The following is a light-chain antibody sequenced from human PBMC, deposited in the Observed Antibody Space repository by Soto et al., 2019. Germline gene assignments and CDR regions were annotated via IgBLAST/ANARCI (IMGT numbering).Light chain of an antibody. J-gene: IGKJ3*01. CDR2: DAS. V-gene: IGKV3-11*01. CDR3: QQRRRWPLT. Sequence: EIVLTQSPATLSLSPGERATLSCRASQSVSSYLAWYQQKPGQAPRLLIYDASNRATGIPARFSGSGSGTDCTLTISSLEPEDFAVYYCQQRRRWPLTFGPGTKVDIK. CDR1: QSVSSY.